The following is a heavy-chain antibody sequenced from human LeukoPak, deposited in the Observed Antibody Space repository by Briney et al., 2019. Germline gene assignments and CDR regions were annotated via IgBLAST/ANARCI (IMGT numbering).Heavy chain of an antibody. CDR1: GYTLTELS. CDR3: ATDPAVSGYYGY. V-gene: IGHV1-24*01. Sequence: ASVKVSCKVSGYTLTELSMHWVRQAPGKGLEWMGGFDPEDGETIYAQKFQGRVTMTEDTSTDTAYMELSSLRSEDTAVYYCATDPAVSGYYGYWGQGTLVTVSS. J-gene: IGHJ4*02. CDR2: FDPEDGET. D-gene: IGHD3-22*01.